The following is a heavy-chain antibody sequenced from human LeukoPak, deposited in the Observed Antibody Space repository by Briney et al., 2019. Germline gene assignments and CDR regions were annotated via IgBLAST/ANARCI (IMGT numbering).Heavy chain of an antibody. J-gene: IGHJ4*02. V-gene: IGHV3-30*02. D-gene: IGHD3-22*01. Sequence: PGGSLRLSCAVSGFKLSRNGMHWVRQAPGKGLEWVAFIRYDATKKFYGDSVRGRFTISRDDSKNTLYLQMNDLRHEDTAVYFCARDFDDVNGDYYYIPDFWGQGVLVTVSS. CDR1: GFKLSRNG. CDR2: IRYDATKK. CDR3: ARDFDDVNGDYYYIPDF.